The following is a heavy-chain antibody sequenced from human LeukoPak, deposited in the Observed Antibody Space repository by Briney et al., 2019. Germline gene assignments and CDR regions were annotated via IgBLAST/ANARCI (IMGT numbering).Heavy chain of an antibody. CDR2: MYYSGNT. V-gene: IGHV4-39*01. Sequence: SETLSLTCTVSGGSISSSNYYWGWIRQPPGKGLEWIGSMYYSGNTDYNPSLKSRVTISVDTSKNQFSLKLSSVTAADTAVYYCARGTIVGAYDAYYYYGMDVWGQGTTVTVSS. J-gene: IGHJ6*02. CDR1: GGSISSSNYY. D-gene: IGHD1-26*01. CDR3: ARGTIVGAYDAYYYYGMDV.